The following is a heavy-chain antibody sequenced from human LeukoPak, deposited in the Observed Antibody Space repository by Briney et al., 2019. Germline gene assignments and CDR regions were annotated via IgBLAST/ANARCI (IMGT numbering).Heavy chain of an antibody. Sequence: SETLSLTCAVSGGSISSSNWWSWVRQPPGKGLEWIGEIYHSGSTNYNPSLKSRVTMSIDTSKNQFSLKLSSVTAADTAVYYCASLRPRYYNYYDRTSNGSWGQGTLVTVSS. D-gene: IGHD3-22*01. CDR2: IYHSGST. CDR3: ASLRPRYYNYYDRTSNGS. V-gene: IGHV4-4*02. CDR1: GGSISSSNW. J-gene: IGHJ4*02.